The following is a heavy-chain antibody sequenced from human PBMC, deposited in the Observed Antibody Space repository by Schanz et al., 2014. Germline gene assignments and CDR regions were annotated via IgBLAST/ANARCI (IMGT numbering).Heavy chain of an antibody. Sequence: EVQLLESGGGLVQPGGSLRLSCALSGSTLSTYAMSWVRQSPGKGLEWVSGISCSGIRTYHVDSVKGRFTISRDNSKNTLYLQMSSLRVEDTAVYYCANSRYCGSASCKNYFYYGVDVWGQGTTVTVSS. D-gene: IGHD2-2*01. V-gene: IGHV3-23*01. CDR1: GSTLSTYA. J-gene: IGHJ6*02. CDR2: ISCSGIRT. CDR3: ANSRYCGSASCKNYFYYGVDV.